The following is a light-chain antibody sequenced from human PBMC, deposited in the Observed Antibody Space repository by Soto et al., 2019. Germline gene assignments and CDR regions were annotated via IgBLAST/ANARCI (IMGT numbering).Light chain of an antibody. CDR2: NVN. Sequence: QSVLTQPASVSGSPGQSITISCTGTSSDIGGYNYVSWYQRHPGRAPKLIIYNVNDRPPWISDRFSGSKSDNAASLTSSGLQTEDDDDYICSSYTSTGPQVLFGGGTKLTVL. V-gene: IGLV2-14*03. CDR3: SSYTSTGPQVL. J-gene: IGLJ2*01. CDR1: SSDIGGYNY.